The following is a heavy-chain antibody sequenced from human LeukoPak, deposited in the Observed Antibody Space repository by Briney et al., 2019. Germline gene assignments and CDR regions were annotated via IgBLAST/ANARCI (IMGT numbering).Heavy chain of an antibody. V-gene: IGHV1-24*01. D-gene: IGHD2-2*01. CDR3: ATRSGDCSSTSCPPGAFDI. CDR2: FDPEDGET. J-gene: IGHJ3*02. CDR1: GYTLTELS. Sequence: ASVTVSCKVSGYTLTELSMHWVRQAPGKGLEWMGGFDPEDGETIYAQKFQGRVTMTEDTSTDTAYMELSSLRSEDTAVYYCATRSGDCSSTSCPPGAFDIWGQGTMVTVSS.